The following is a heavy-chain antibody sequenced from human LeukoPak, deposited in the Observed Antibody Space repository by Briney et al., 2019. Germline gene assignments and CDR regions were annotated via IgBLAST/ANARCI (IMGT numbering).Heavy chain of an antibody. Sequence: ASVKVSCKASGYTFTSYGISWVRQAPGQGLEWMGWISAYNGNTNYAQKLQGRVTMTTDTSTSTAYMELRSLRSDDTAVYYCARGPPQGYCSSTSCHFLDYWGQGTLVTVSS. D-gene: IGHD2-2*01. CDR3: ARGPPQGYCSSTSCHFLDY. V-gene: IGHV1-18*01. J-gene: IGHJ4*02. CDR2: ISAYNGNT. CDR1: GYTFTSYG.